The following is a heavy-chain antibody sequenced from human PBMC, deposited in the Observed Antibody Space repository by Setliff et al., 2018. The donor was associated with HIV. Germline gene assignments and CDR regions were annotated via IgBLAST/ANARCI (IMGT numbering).Heavy chain of an antibody. CDR2: IYHGGST. Sequence: SETVSLTCAVSGGSISSSNWWSWVRQPPGKGLEWIGEIYHGGSTNYNPSLKSRVTISVDTSKNQFSLKLSSVTAADTAVYYCNIYYYYYMDVWGKGTTVTVSS. CDR1: GGSISSSNW. CDR3: NIYYYYYMDV. J-gene: IGHJ6*03. V-gene: IGHV4-4*02.